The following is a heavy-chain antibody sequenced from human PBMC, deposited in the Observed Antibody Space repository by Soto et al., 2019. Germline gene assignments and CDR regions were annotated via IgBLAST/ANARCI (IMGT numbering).Heavy chain of an antibody. CDR3: ARHDFSSISCSVQVWFDP. Sequence: QLQLQASGPGLVKPSETLSLSCTVSGGSISSSSFYWGWIRQPPGNGLEWIGSIYYSGTTYYNPSLKGRVTISVDTSKNQFSLQLNSVTAADTAVYSCARHDFSSISCSVQVWFDPWGQGTLVTVSS. D-gene: IGHD2-2*01. CDR1: GGSISSSSFY. J-gene: IGHJ5*02. CDR2: IYYSGTT. V-gene: IGHV4-39*01.